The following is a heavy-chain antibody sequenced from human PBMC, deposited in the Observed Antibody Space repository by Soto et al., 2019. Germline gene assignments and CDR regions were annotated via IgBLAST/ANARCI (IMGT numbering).Heavy chain of an antibody. CDR1: GFTVSSTY. J-gene: IGHJ6*02. Sequence: GGSLRLSCAASGFTVSSTYMSWVRQAPGKGLDWVSVIYSGGSTYYADSVKGRFTISRDNSKNTLYLQMNSLRAEDTAVYYCARHPSGSTGGTYYGMDVWGQGTTVTVSS. CDR2: IYSGGST. D-gene: IGHD2-2*01. V-gene: IGHV3-53*01. CDR3: ARHPSGSTGGTYYGMDV.